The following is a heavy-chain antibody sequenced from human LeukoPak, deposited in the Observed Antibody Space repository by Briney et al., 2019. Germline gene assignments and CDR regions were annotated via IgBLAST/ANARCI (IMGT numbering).Heavy chain of an antibody. J-gene: IGHJ4*02. D-gene: IGHD6-13*01. CDR2: ISSRGSYI. CDR3: ASRMAAAGGGLSRTFDY. CDR1: GFTFSSYT. Sequence: GGSLRLSCAASGFTFSSYTMNWVRQAPGKGLEWVASISSRGSYIYYADSVKGRFTISRDNAKNSLYLQMNSLRAEDTAVYYCASRMAAAGGGLSRTFDYWGQGTLVTVSS. V-gene: IGHV3-21*01.